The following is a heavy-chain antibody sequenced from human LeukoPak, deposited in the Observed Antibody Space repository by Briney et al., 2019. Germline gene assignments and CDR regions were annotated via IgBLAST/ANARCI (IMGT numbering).Heavy chain of an antibody. CDR1: GGTFSSYA. V-gene: IGHV1-69*01. CDR2: IIPIFGTA. Sequence: ASVKVSCKASGGTFSSYAISWVRQAPGQGLEWMGGIIPIFGTANYAQKFQGRVTITADESTSTAYMELSSLRSEDTAVYYCTTDWAPMRTSGRPFDYWGQGTLVTVSS. CDR3: TTDWAPMRTSGRPFDY. D-gene: IGHD3-10*01. J-gene: IGHJ4*02.